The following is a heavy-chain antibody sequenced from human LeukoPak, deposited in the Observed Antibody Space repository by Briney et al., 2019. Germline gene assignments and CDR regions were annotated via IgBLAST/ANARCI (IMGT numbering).Heavy chain of an antibody. Sequence: PSETLSLTCTVSGGSISSYYWSWIRQPPGKGLEWIGYTYYSGSTNYNPSLKSRVTISVDTSKNQFSLKLSSVTAADTAVYYCATDSQGYSSSWFQYYYYYGMDVWGQGTTVTVSS. V-gene: IGHV4-59*08. CDR3: ATDSQGYSSSWFQYYYYYGMDV. CDR2: TYYSGST. CDR1: GGSISSYY. J-gene: IGHJ6*02. D-gene: IGHD6-13*01.